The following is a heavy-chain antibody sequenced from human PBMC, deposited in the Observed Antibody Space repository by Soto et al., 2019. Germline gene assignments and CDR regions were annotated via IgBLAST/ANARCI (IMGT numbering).Heavy chain of an antibody. V-gene: IGHV1-46*01. J-gene: IGHJ4*02. D-gene: IGHD3-22*01. Sequence: QVQLVQSGAEVKKPGASVKVSCKASGYIFTSYYMHWVRQAPGQGLEWMGFINPTGGSTSYAQNFQGRVTMTRDTSTSTVYMELSSLRSGDTAVYYCARNDNSGLDHWGQGTLVTVSS. CDR3: ARNDNSGLDH. CDR2: INPTGGST. CDR1: GYIFTSYY.